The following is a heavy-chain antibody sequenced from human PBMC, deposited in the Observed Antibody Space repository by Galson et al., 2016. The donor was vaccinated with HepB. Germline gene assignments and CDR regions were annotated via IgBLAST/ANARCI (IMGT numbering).Heavy chain of an antibody. CDR2: ISYNGNYT. D-gene: IGHD3-10*01. J-gene: IGHJ4*02. Sequence: SLRLSCAASGFTFSNYAMHWVRQAPGKGLDWVAVISYNGNYTYYADSLKGRFTISRDNSKNTLSLQMNSLRPYDTAVYYCARDMAKFDCWGQGTLVTVSS. CDR1: GFTFSNYA. V-gene: IGHV3-30*04. CDR3: ARDMAKFDC.